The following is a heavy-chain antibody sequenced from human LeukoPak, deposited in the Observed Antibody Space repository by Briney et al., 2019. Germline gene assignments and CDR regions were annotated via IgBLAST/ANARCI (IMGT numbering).Heavy chain of an antibody. J-gene: IGHJ4*02. Sequence: GGSLRLSCATSGFTFSAHHMNWVRQAPGKGLEWVSGITASGATTYYADSVKGRFTISRDNSKYTVSLQMNSLRAEDTAVYHCAKMQGYFDYWGQGTLVAVSS. CDR2: ITASGATT. CDR1: GFTFSAHH. CDR3: AKMQGYFDY. V-gene: IGHV3-23*01.